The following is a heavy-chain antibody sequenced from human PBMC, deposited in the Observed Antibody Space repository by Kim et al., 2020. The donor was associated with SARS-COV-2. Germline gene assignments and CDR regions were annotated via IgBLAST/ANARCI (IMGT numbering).Heavy chain of an antibody. J-gene: IGHJ6*02. CDR3: ARPTVNYHTMAHYYGMDV. CDR1: GYTFTSYY. D-gene: IGHD4-17*01. CDR2: INPSGGST. V-gene: IGHV1-46*01. Sequence: ASVKVSCKASGYTFTSYYMHWVRQAPGQGLEWMGIINPSGGSTSYAQKFQGRVTMTRDTSTSTVYMELSSLRSEDTAVYYCARPTVNYHTMAHYYGMDVWGQGTTVTVSS.